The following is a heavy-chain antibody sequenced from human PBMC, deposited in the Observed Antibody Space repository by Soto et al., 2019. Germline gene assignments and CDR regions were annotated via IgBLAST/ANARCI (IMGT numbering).Heavy chain of an antibody. CDR3: AREGGDDYIWGSYRNDVGRFDY. Sequence: GGSLRLSCAASGFTFSSYGMHWVRQAPGKGLEWVAVIWYDGSNKYYADSVKGRFTISRDNSKNTLYLQMNSLRAEDTAVYYCAREGGDDYIWGSYRNDVGRFDYWGQGTLVTVSS. CDR2: IWYDGSNK. CDR1: GFTFSSYG. V-gene: IGHV3-33*01. D-gene: IGHD3-16*02. J-gene: IGHJ4*02.